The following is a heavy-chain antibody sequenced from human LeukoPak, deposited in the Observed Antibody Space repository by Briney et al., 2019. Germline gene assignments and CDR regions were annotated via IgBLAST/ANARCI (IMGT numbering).Heavy chain of an antibody. D-gene: IGHD1-14*01. Sequence: PGGSLRLSCAASGFTFSGHWMSWVRQAPGKGLERGANINQGGSDKYYVDSVKGRFTICRDNANNLLYLQMNSLRGEDTAVYYCTRDRSRAEDDWGQGTLVTVSS. J-gene: IGHJ4*02. CDR2: INQGGSDK. V-gene: IGHV3-7*01. CDR1: GFTFSGHW. CDR3: TRDRSRAEDD.